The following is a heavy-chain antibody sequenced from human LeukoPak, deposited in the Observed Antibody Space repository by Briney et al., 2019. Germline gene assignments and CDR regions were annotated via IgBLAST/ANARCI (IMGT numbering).Heavy chain of an antibody. Sequence: GGSLRLSCAASGFTVSSDYMSWVRQAPGKGLEWVSVIYSGGSTYYADSVEGRFTISRDKSKNTVYLQMNRLRFEDTAMYYCARNWFDPWGQGTLVTVSS. J-gene: IGHJ5*02. CDR3: ARNWFDP. CDR1: GFTVSSDY. CDR2: IYSGGST. V-gene: IGHV3-53*05.